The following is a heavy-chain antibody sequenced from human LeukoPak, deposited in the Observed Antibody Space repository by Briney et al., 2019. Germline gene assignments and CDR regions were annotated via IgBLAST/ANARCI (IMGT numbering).Heavy chain of an antibody. Sequence: GGSLRLSCAASGFTFSSYAMSWVRQAPGKGLEWVSAISGSGGSTYYADYVKGRLTISRDNSKNTLYLKMNSLRAEDTAVYYCASATGAAAGTPFDYWGQGTLVTVSS. CDR3: ASATGAAAGTPFDY. CDR2: ISGSGGST. J-gene: IGHJ4*02. D-gene: IGHD6-13*01. CDR1: GFTFSSYA. V-gene: IGHV3-23*01.